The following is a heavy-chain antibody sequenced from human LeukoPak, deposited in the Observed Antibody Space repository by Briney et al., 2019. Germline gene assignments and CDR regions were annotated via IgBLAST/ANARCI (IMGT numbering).Heavy chain of an antibody. D-gene: IGHD5-18*01. CDR3: ARDLDTATARGYYYMDV. CDR2: IYYSGST. V-gene: IGHV4-59*01. CDR1: GGSISSYY. J-gene: IGHJ6*03. Sequence: SETLSLTCTVSGGSISSYYWSWIRQSPGKGLEWIGYIYYSGSTNYNPSLKSRVTISVDTSKNQFSLKLSSVTAADTAVYYCARDLDTATARGYYYMDVWGKGTTVTVFS.